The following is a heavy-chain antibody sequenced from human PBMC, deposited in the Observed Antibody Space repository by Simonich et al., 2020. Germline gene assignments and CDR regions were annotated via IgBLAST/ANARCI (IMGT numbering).Heavy chain of an antibody. Sequence: EVQLVESGGGLVKPGGSLRLSCAASGFTFNSYSMNWVRQAPGKWVVLVSAISISNSYIYYADTVKGRCTISRDNAKNSLYLQMNSLRAEDTAVYYCARDAAGDYWGQGTLVTVSS. D-gene: IGHD6-13*01. CDR3: ARDAAGDY. CDR1: GFTFNSYS. J-gene: IGHJ4*02. V-gene: IGHV3-21*01. CDR2: ISISNSYI.